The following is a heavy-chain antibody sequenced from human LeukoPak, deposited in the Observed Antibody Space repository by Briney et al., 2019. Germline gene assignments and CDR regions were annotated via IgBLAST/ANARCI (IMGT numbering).Heavy chain of an antibody. CDR2: INAGNGNT. V-gene: IGHV1-3*01. D-gene: IGHD6-13*01. CDR3: ARAPAAAGVFDY. CDR1: GYTFTSYA. J-gene: IGHJ4*02. Sequence: ASVKVSCKASGYTFTSYAMHWVRQAPGQRLEWMGWINAGNGNTKYSQKFQGRVTITRDTSASTAYMELSSLRSEDTAVYYCARAPAAAGVFDYWGQGTLVTVSS.